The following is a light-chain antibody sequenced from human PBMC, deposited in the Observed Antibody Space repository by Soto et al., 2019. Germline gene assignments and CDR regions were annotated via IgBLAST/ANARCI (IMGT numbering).Light chain of an antibody. CDR1: QGVLSTSNNRNF. J-gene: IGKJ2*01. Sequence: DIVMAQSPDSLAVSLGERPTTACRSGQGVLSTSNNRNFLAWYQRKPGQLPKLLIYWASTRESGFPDRFSGSGSGTDFTLTISSLHAEDVAVYYCPQYYSTPYTFGQGTKLEI. V-gene: IGKV4-1*01. CDR2: WAS. CDR3: PQYYSTPYT.